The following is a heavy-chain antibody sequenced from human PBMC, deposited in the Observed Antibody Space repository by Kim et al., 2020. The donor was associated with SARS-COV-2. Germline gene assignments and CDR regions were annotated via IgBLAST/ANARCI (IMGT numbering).Heavy chain of an antibody. J-gene: IGHJ4*02. V-gene: IGHV3-33*01. CDR3: ARDEGFGELPNGY. Sequence: YANSVKGRFTISRANSKNTLYLQMNSLRAEDTAVYYCARDEGFGELPNGYWGQGTLVTVSS. D-gene: IGHD3-10*01.